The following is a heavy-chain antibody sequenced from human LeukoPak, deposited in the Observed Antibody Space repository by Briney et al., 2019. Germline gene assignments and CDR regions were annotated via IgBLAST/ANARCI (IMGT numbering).Heavy chain of an antibody. CDR1: GFTFSSYW. V-gene: IGHV3-7*01. Sequence: PGGSLRLSCAASGFTFSSYWMSWVRRAPGKGLEWVANIKQDGSEKYYVDSVKGRFTISRDNAKNSLYLQMHSLRAEDTAVYYCARRQFNWGSAFDIWGQGTMVTVSS. J-gene: IGHJ3*02. D-gene: IGHD7-27*01. CDR2: IKQDGSEK. CDR3: ARRQFNWGSAFDI.